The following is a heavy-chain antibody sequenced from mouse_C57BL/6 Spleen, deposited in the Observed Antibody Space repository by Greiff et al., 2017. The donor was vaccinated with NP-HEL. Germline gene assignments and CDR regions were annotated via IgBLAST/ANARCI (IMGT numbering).Heavy chain of an antibody. J-gene: IGHJ2*01. CDR3: ARHTYNWDVDY. CDR2: ISGGGGNT. V-gene: IGHV5-9*01. Sequence: DVKLVESGGGLVKPGGSLKLSCAASGFTFSSYTMSWVRQTPEKRLEWVATISGGGGNTYYPDSVKGRFTISRDNAKNTLYLQMSSLRSEDTALYYCARHTYNWDVDYWGQGTTLTVSS. CDR1: GFTFSSYT. D-gene: IGHD4-1*01.